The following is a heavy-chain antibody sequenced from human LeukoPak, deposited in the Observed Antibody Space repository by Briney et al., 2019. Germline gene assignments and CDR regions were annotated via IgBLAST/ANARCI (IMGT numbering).Heavy chain of an antibody. CDR3: ARAPSPGAMIVVVNSFDY. D-gene: IGHD3-22*01. CDR1: GGSISSGDYY. J-gene: IGHJ4*02. V-gene: IGHV4-30-4*08. Sequence: SETLSLTCTVSGGSISSGDYYWSWIRQPPGKGLEWIGYIYYSGSTYYNPSLKSRVTISVDTSKNQFSLKLSSVTAADTAVYYCARAPSPGAMIVVVNSFDYWGQGTLVTVSS. CDR2: IYYSGST.